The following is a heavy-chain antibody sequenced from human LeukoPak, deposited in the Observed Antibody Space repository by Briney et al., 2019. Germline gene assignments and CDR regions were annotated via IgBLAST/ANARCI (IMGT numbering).Heavy chain of an antibody. CDR2: INPNSGGT. D-gene: IGHD3-22*01. CDR3: ARPKYYYDSSGYFVQYYFDY. V-gene: IGHV1-2*02. J-gene: IGHJ4*02. Sequence: ASVKVSCKASGYTFTGYYMHWVRQAPGQGLEWMGWINPNSGGTNYAQKFQGRVTMTRDTSISTAYMELSRLRSDDTAVYYCARPKYYYDSSGYFVQYYFDYWPQGTLVSVSS. CDR1: GYTFTGYY.